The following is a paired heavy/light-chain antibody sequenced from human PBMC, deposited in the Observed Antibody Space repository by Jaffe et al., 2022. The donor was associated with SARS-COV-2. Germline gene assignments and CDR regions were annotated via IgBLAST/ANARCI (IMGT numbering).Light chain of an antibody. CDR2: DAS. J-gene: IGKJ4*01. Sequence: DIQMTQSPSSLSASVGDRVTITCQASQDISNYLNWYQQKPGKAPKLLIYDASNLETGVPSRFSGSGSGTDFTFTISSLQPEDIATYYCQQYDNLRLTFGGGTKVEIK. V-gene: IGKV1-33*01. CDR3: QQYDNLRLT. CDR1: QDISNY.
Heavy chain of an antibody. CDR1: GFTFSGSA. V-gene: IGHV3-73*02. CDR3: TRPVTTIDYLCGGDCSRVGRYYYMDV. CDR2: IRSKANSYAT. Sequence: EVQLVESGGGLVQPGGSLKLSCAASGFTFSGSAMHWVRQASGKGLEWVGRIRSKANSYATAYAASVKGRFTISRDDSKNTAYLQMNSLKTEDTAVYYCTRPVTTIDYLCGGDCSRVGRYYYMDVWGKGTTVTVSS. D-gene: IGHD2-21*02. J-gene: IGHJ6*03.